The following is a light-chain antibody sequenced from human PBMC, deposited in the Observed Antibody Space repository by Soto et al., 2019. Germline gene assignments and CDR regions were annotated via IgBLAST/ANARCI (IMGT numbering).Light chain of an antibody. J-gene: IGKJ1*01. V-gene: IGKV1-39*01. Sequence: DIQMTQSPSSLSASVEDRVIITCRASQSISNHLNWYQQKPGKAPNLLIYDATNLQSGVPSRFSGSGSGTDFTLTISSLQPEDFATYYCQQSFSTLRTFGQGTKVDI. CDR2: DAT. CDR1: QSISNH. CDR3: QQSFSTLRT.